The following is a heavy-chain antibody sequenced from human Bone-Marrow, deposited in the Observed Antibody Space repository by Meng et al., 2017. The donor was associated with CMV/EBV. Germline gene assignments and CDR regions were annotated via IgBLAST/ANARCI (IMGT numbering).Heavy chain of an antibody. CDR2: ISAYNGNT. D-gene: IGHD1-26*01. CDR3: ARTGQWELLGGRAFDP. V-gene: IGHV1-18*01. CDR1: GYTFTSYG. J-gene: IGHJ5*02. Sequence: ASVKVSCKASGYTFTSYGISWVRQAPGQGLEWMGWISAYNGNTNYAQKLQGRVTMTTDTSTSTAYMELRSLRSDDTAVYYCARTGQWELLGGRAFDPWGQGTLVIVSS.